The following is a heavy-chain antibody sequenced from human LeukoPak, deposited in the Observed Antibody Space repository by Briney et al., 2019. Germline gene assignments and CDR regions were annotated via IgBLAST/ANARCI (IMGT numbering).Heavy chain of an antibody. J-gene: IGHJ4*02. D-gene: IGHD3-22*01. Sequence: GGSLRLSCAASGFTLSSYTMNWVRQAPGKGLEWVAFIRYDGNSNYYADSVKGRFTISRDNFRSTLYLQMNSLRAEDTAVYYCAKEEVISGNHGVYFDYWGQGTLVTVSS. CDR2: IRYDGNSN. V-gene: IGHV3-30*02. CDR3: AKEEVISGNHGVYFDY. CDR1: GFTLSSYT.